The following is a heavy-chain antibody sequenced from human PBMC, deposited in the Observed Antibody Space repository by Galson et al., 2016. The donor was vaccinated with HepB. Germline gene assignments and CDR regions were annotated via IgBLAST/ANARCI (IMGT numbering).Heavy chain of an antibody. Sequence: SLRLSCAASGFTFSNYAMTWVRQAPGKGLEWISTINNNDDSTYYADSVQGRFTISRDKSKNTLFLQMNSLRAEDTAVYYCAKSEVVVVAAHQVWGQGTLAPVSS. V-gene: IGHV3-23*01. D-gene: IGHD2-15*01. CDR3: AKSEVVVVAAHQV. CDR2: INNNDDST. J-gene: IGHJ4*02. CDR1: GFTFSNYA.